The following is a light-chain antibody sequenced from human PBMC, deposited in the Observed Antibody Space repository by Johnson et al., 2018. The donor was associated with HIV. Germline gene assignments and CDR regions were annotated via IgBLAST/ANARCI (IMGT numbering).Light chain of an antibody. CDR3: ATWDRSLTAGGV. Sequence: QSVLTQPPSVSAAPGQKVTISCSGNNSNIGNNYVSWYQHLPGTAPKLLIYDNDQRPSGIPDRFSGSKSGTSATLDITGLQTGDGADYYCATWDRSLTAGGVFGSGTKVTVL. CDR2: DND. J-gene: IGLJ1*01. V-gene: IGLV1-51*01. CDR1: NSNIGNNY.